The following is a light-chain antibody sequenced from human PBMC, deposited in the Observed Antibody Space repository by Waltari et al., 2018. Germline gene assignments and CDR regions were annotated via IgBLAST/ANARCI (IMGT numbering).Light chain of an antibody. J-gene: IGLJ2*01. CDR2: RNN. V-gene: IGLV1-47*01. CDR1: SSNIGSNY. Sequence: QSVLTQPPSASGTPGQRVTIPCPGRSSNIGSNYVYWYQQLPGTAPKLLIYRNNQRPSGVPDRFSGSKSGTSASLAISGLRSEDEADYYCAAWDDSLSGVVFGGGTKLTVL. CDR3: AAWDDSLSGVV.